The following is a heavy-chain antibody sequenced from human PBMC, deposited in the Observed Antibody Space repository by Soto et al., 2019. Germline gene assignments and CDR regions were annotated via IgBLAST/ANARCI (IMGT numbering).Heavy chain of an antibody. D-gene: IGHD6-13*01. CDR1: SGSISSSNW. CDR2: IYHSGST. V-gene: IGHV4-4*02. J-gene: IGHJ4*02. Sequence: SETLSLTCAVSSGSISSSNWWSWVRQPPGKGLEWIGEIYHSGSTNYNPSLKSRVTISVDKSKNQFSLKLSSVTAADTAVYYCARVVLAAAGKGSEAGDYFDYWGQGTLVTVSS. CDR3: ARVVLAAAGKGSEAGDYFDY.